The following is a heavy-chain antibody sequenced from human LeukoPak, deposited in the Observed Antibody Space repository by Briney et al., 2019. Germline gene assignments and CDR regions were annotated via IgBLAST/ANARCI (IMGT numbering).Heavy chain of an antibody. Sequence: PSETLSLTCAVYGGSFSGYYWSWIRQPPGKGLEWIGEINHSGSTNYNPSLKSRVTISVDTSKNQFSLKLSSVTAADTAVYYCARLSAYYGSGSYSMVLDYWGQGTLVTVSS. J-gene: IGHJ4*02. CDR2: INHSGST. V-gene: IGHV4-34*01. CDR1: GGSFSGYY. D-gene: IGHD3-10*01. CDR3: ARLSAYYGSGSYSMVLDY.